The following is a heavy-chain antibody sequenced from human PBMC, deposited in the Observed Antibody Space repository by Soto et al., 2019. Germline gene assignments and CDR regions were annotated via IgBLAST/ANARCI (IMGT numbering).Heavy chain of an antibody. D-gene: IGHD1-26*01. V-gene: IGHV3-11*05. J-gene: IGHJ4*02. CDR3: ASFRPSYSGSYGVDY. CDR1: GFTFSDYY. Sequence: QVQLVESGGGLVKPGGSLRLSCAASGFTFSDYYMSWIRQAPGKGLEWVSYISSSSSYTNYADSVEGRFTISRDNAKNSLYLQMNSLRVEDTAVYYCASFRPSYSGSYGVDYWGQGTLVTVSS. CDR2: ISSSSSYT.